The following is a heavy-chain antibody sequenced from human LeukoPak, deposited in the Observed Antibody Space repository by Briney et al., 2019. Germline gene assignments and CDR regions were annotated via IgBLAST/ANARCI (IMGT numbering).Heavy chain of an antibody. CDR2: IWYDGTHK. CDR3: ARDSGDRMTTVVTRTKDHSGEIDP. Sequence: GGSLRLSCAASGFTFSSCGFHWVRQAPGKGLEWVAVIWYDGTHKYYADSVKGRLTISRDNAKNSLYLQMNSLRAEDTAVYYCARDSGDRMTTVVTRTKDHSGEIDPWGQGTLVTVSS. D-gene: IGHD4-23*01. V-gene: IGHV3-33*01. CDR1: GFTFSSCG. J-gene: IGHJ5*02.